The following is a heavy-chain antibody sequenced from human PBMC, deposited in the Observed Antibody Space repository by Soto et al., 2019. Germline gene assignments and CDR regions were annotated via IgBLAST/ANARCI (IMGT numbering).Heavy chain of an antibody. CDR3: ARGREIFGEVTPCDH. V-gene: IGHV4-34*02. CDR1: GGSFSGHY. J-gene: IGHJ4*01. D-gene: IGHD3-3*01. Sequence: QVQLQQWGAGLLKPSETLSLTCAGYGGSFSGHYWSWIRQPPGKGLVWIGEINDPGSTKYNPSLKSQVTISVDASKNHFYLLLRSVTAADTAVYYCARGREIFGEVTPCDHWGHGTLVSVSA. CDR2: INDPGST.